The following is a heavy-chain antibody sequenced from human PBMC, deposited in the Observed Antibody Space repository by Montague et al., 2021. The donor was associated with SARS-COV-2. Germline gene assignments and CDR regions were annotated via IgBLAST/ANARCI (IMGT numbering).Heavy chain of an antibody. CDR1: IGSISSGSYY. CDR2: IYTSGST. Sequence: TLSLTCTVSIGSISSGSYYWSWIRKPAGKGLEWIGRIYTSGSTNYNPSLKSRVTISVDTSKNQFSLKLSSGSAADTAVYYCARDGYSSGWNGLHWFDPWGQGTLVTVSS. J-gene: IGHJ5*02. V-gene: IGHV4-61*02. CDR3: ARDGYSSGWNGLHWFDP. D-gene: IGHD6-25*01.